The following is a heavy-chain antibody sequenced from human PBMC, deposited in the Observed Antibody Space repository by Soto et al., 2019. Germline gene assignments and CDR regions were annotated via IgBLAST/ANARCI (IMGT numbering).Heavy chain of an antibody. D-gene: IGHD3-22*01. Sequence: SVKVSCKASGFTFTSSAVQWVRQARGQRLEWTGWIVVGSGSTSYAQKFQGRVTMTRDTSTSTVYMELSSLRSEDTAVYYCARVRRSSGYYYGYWGQGTPVTVSS. CDR3: ARVRRSSGYYYGY. J-gene: IGHJ4*02. CDR1: GFTFTSSA. V-gene: IGHV1-58*01. CDR2: IVVGSGST.